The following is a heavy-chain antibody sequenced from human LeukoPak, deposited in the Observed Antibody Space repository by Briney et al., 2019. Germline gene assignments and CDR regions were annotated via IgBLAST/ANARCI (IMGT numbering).Heavy chain of an antibody. CDR2: IIPIFGTA. J-gene: IGHJ5*02. Sequence: AAVTVSCKASGGTFSSYAISWVRQAPGQGLEWMGGIIPIFGTANYAQKFQGRVTITADESTSTAYMELSSLRSEDTAVYYYARDLGDYDILTGYYSPNWFDPWGQGTLVTVSS. V-gene: IGHV1-69*13. CDR1: GGTFSSYA. CDR3: ARDLGDYDILTGYYSPNWFDP. D-gene: IGHD3-9*01.